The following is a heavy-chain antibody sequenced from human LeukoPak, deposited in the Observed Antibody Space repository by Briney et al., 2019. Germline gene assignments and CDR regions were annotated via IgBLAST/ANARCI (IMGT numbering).Heavy chain of an antibody. D-gene: IGHD3-9*01. Sequence: GASVKVSCKASGYTFNSHGITWVRQAPGQGLEWMGWISAYNGNANYAQKLQGRVTMTTDTSTSTAYMELRSLRSDDTAVYYCARDLLGSHTSYSSGAWDYWGQGTLVTVSS. CDR2: ISAYNGNA. CDR1: GYTFNSHG. CDR3: ARDLLGSHTSYSSGAWDY. V-gene: IGHV1-18*01. J-gene: IGHJ4*02.